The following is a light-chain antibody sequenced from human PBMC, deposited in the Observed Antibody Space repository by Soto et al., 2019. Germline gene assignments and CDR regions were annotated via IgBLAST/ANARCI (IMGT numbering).Light chain of an antibody. CDR3: QQRSNWVT. CDR2: DAS. J-gene: IGKJ4*01. V-gene: IGKV3-11*01. CDR1: QSVSSY. Sequence: EIVLTQSPATLSLSPGERATLSCRASQSVSSYLAWYQQKPGQAPRLLIYDASNRATGIPARFSGSGSGTDFTLTISSLAPEDFAVYYCQQRSNWVTFGGGTKVEIK.